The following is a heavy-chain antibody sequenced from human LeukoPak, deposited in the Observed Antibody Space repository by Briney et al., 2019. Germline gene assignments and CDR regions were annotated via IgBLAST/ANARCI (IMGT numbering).Heavy chain of an antibody. V-gene: IGHV1-8*01. CDR1: GYTFTNYD. CDR3: ARDRDYYDSSDPYYFDY. Sequence: ASVKVSCKASGYTFTNYDINWVRQATGQGLEWMGWMNPNSGNTGYAQKFQGRVSMTRNTSISTAYMELSSLRSEDTAVYYCARDRDYYDSSDPYYFDYWGQGTLVTVSS. CDR2: MNPNSGNT. D-gene: IGHD3-22*01. J-gene: IGHJ4*02.